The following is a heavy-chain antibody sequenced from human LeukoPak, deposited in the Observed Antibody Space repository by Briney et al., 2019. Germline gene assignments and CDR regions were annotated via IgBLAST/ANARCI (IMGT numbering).Heavy chain of an antibody. CDR2: ISGSGGST. CDR3: AKSRSSRVSWFDP. Sequence: GGSLRLPCAASGFTFSSYAMSWVRQAPGKGLEWVSAISGSGGSTYYADFVKGRFTISRDNSKNTLYLQMNSLRAEDTAVYYCAKSRSSRVSWFDPWGQGTLVTVSS. V-gene: IGHV3-23*01. D-gene: IGHD6-13*01. J-gene: IGHJ5*02. CDR1: GFTFSSYA.